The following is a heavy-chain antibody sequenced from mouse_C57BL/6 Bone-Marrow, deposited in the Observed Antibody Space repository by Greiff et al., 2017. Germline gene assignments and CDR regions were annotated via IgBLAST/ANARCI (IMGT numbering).Heavy chain of an antibody. Sequence: QVQLQQPGAELVKPGASVKLSCKASGYTFTSYWMHWVKQRPGRGLEWIGRIDPNSGGTKYNEKFKSKATLTVDNPSSTAYMQLSSLTSEDSAVYEWARGMGCSDWYFDDWGKGTTVTVSS. CDR3: ARGMGCSDWYFDD. CDR1: GYTFTSYW. D-gene: IGHD2-3*01. V-gene: IGHV1-72*01. CDR2: IDPNSGGT. J-gene: IGHJ1*03.